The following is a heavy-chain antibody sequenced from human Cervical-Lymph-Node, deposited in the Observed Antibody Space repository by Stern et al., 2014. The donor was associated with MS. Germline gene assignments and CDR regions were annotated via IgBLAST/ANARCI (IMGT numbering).Heavy chain of an antibody. CDR2: INTYNGTA. CDR3: VPIWEAAGGETGDY. Sequence: QVQLVQSGSELKKPGASVTVSCKASGYTFTHYALNWVRQAPGLGFQWLGWINTYNGTATYAQDFTGRLVFSLDASISTAYLQIKSLKSEDTAVYYCVPIWEAAGGETGDYWGQGTLVTVSS. CDR1: GYTFTHYA. D-gene: IGHD1-14*01. V-gene: IGHV7-4-1*02. J-gene: IGHJ4*02.